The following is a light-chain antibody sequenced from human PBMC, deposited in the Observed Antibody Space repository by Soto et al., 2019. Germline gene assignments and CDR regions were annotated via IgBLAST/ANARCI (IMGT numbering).Light chain of an antibody. CDR3: SSYAGGNILV. Sequence: QAVLTQPPSASGSPGQSVTISCTGTSSDVGGYNYVSWYQQHPGKAPKLMISQVSKRPSGVPDRFSGSKSGNTASLTVSGLQAEDEADYYCSSYAGGNILVFGGGTKLTVL. CDR1: SSDVGGYNY. CDR2: QVS. J-gene: IGLJ3*02. V-gene: IGLV2-8*01.